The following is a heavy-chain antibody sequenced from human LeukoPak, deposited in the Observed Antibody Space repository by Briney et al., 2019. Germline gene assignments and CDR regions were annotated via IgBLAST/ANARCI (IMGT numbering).Heavy chain of an antibody. D-gene: IGHD6-13*01. CDR1: GGSFSGYY. CDR2: INHSGST. Sequence: SETLSLTCAVYGGSFSGYYWSWIRQPPGKGLEWIGEINHSGSTNYNPSLKSRVTISVDTSKNQFSLKLSSVTAAGTAVYYCARAGVIAAAGTQGDDYWGQGTLVTVSS. V-gene: IGHV4-34*01. CDR3: ARAGVIAAAGTQGDDY. J-gene: IGHJ4*02.